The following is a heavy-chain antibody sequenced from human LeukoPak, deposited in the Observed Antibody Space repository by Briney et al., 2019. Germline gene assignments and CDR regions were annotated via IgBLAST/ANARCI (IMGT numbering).Heavy chain of an antibody. Sequence: PGGSLRLSCAASGFTFSNSWMSWVRQAPGKGLEGVANMKHYGGEKYFLDSVKGRFTISRDNAKNSLYLQMNSLRAEDTAVYYCVRGGGSGRYGDAFDIWGQGTMVTVSS. CDR1: GFTFSNSW. J-gene: IGHJ3*02. V-gene: IGHV3-7*01. CDR3: VRGGGSGRYGDAFDI. D-gene: IGHD6-19*01. CDR2: MKHYGGEK.